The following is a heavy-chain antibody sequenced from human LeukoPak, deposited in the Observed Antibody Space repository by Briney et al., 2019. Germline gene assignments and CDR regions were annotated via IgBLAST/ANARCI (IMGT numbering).Heavy chain of an antibody. CDR2: INPIFGTA. V-gene: IGHV1-69*13. Sequence: ASVKVSCKASGGTFSSYAISWVRQAPGQGLEWMGGINPIFGTANYAQKFQGRVTITADESTSTAYMELSSLRSEDTAVYYCARATRADIVVVPAAIEAYYYYYMDVWGKGTTVTVSS. J-gene: IGHJ6*03. D-gene: IGHD2-2*02. CDR3: ARATRADIVVVPAAIEAYYYYYMDV. CDR1: GGTFSSYA.